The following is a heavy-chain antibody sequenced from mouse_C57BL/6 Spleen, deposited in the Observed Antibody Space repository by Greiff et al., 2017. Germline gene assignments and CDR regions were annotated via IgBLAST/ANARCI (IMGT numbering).Heavy chain of an antibody. CDR3: ARPAMDYDWYFDV. J-gene: IGHJ1*03. V-gene: IGHV5-16*01. Sequence: EVMLVESEGGLVQPGSSMKLSCTASGFTFSDYYMAWVRQVPEKGLEWVANINYDGSSTYYLDSLKSRFIISRDNAKNILYLQMSSLKSEDTATYYCARPAMDYDWYFDVWGTGTTVTVSS. D-gene: IGHD2-4*01. CDR2: INYDGSST. CDR1: GFTFSDYY.